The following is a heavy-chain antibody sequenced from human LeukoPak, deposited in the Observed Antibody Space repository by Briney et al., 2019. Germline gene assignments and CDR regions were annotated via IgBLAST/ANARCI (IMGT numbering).Heavy chain of an antibody. CDR1: GYTFTSYG. V-gene: IGHV1-18*01. Sequence: ASVKVSCKASGYTFTSYGITWVRQAPGQGLEWMGWISAFNGNTNYAQKFQGRVTMTTDTSTKIDYMELRSLRSDDTAVYYCARGYQTSYYDRSGYLTYFDYWGQGTLVTVSS. J-gene: IGHJ4*02. CDR3: ARGYQTSYYDRSGYLTYFDY. CDR2: ISAFNGNT. D-gene: IGHD3-22*01.